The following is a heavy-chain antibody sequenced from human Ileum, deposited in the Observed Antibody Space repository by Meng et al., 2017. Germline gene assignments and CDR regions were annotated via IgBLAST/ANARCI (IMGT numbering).Heavy chain of an antibody. V-gene: IGHV4-4*02. CDR2: IDHLGIA. CDR3: ARHGGYYQDF. CDR1: GASMSVVSY. Sequence: QGQLPEAGPGLVKASDNLPLTCSVSGASMSVVSYWSWVRQSPGKGLEWIGQIDHLGIAYYKPSLKSRVTMSIDQSKSQFSLRLTSVSAADTAVYYCARHGGYYQDFWGQGTLVTVSS. D-gene: IGHD4-23*01. J-gene: IGHJ4*02.